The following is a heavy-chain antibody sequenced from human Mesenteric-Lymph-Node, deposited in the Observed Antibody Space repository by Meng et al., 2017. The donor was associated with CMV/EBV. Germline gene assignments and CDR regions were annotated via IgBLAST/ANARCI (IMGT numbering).Heavy chain of an antibody. Sequence: GESLKISCTTSGFILGDHSMTWVRQAPGKGLEWVGFIRSNAYGGTTEYAASVRGRFTISRDDSSSIAYLQMNSLKAEDTAVYYCTTAHGSGGRHFASWGQGTLVTVSS. D-gene: IGHD3-10*01. J-gene: IGHJ4*02. V-gene: IGHV3-49*04. CDR3: TTAHGSGGRHFAS. CDR1: GFILGDHS. CDR2: IRSNAYGGTT.